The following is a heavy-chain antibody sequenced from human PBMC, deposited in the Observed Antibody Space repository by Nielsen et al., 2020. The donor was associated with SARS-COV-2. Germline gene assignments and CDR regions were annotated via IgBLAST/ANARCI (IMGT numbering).Heavy chain of an antibody. CDR1: GGSFSGYF. Sequence: SETLSLTCAVYGGSFSGYFWSWIRQPPGEGLEWIGEIGHSGSTTYNPSLKSRVPMSIDTSENQFSLRLNSVTAADTAVYYCARCVRLYAVSGAYYYYGLDVWGQGTTVTVSS. V-gene: IGHV4-34*01. J-gene: IGHJ6*02. CDR3: ARCVRLYAVSGAYYYYGLDV. D-gene: IGHD3-10*01. CDR2: IGHSGST.